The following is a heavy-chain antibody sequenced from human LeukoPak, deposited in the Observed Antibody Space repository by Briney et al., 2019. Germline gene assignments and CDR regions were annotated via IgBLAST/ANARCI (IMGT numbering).Heavy chain of an antibody. D-gene: IGHD3-22*01. Sequence: ASVKVSCKASGGTFSSYAISWVRQAPGQGLEWMGGIIPIFGTANYAQKFQGRVTMTTDTSTSTAYMELRSLRSDDTAVYYCARDHYDSRDPDAFDIWGQGTMVTVSS. CDR3: ARDHYDSRDPDAFDI. CDR2: IIPIFGTA. J-gene: IGHJ3*02. CDR1: GGTFSSYA. V-gene: IGHV1-69*05.